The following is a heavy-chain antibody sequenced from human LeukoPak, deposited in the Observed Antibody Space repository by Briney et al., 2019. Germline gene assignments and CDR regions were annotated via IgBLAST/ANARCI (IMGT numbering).Heavy chain of an antibody. V-gene: IGHV3-49*04. D-gene: IGHD1-1*01. CDR1: GFTFNSYW. J-gene: IGHJ4*02. CDR2: IRSKAYGETA. CDR3: TRDRGAYNLYDY. Sequence: GGSLRLSCAASGFTFNSYWMHWVRQAPGKGLEWVGFIRSKAYGETADYAASVKGRFTISRDDSKAIAYLQMNSLKTEDTAVYHCTRDRGAYNLYDYWGQGTLVTVSS.